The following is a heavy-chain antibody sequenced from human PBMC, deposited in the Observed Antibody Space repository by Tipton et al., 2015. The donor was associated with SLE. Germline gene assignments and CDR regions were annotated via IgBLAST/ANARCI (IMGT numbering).Heavy chain of an antibody. CDR2: MNPNSGYT. CDR1: GYTFTNYD. CDR3: AREAAAMASDY. Sequence: QLVQSGAEVKKPGASVKVSCKASGYTFTNYDINWVRQATGQGPEWMGWMNPNSGYTGYAQKFQGRVTMTRNTSISTAYMELSSLKSEDTAVYYCAREAAAMASDYWGQGTLVTVSS. D-gene: IGHD2-2*01. V-gene: IGHV1-8*01. J-gene: IGHJ4*02.